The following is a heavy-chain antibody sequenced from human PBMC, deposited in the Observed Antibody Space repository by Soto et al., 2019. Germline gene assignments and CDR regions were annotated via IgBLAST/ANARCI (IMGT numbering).Heavy chain of an antibody. V-gene: IGHV1-69*13. J-gene: IGHJ5*02. CDR2: ISPSFGTA. CDR1: GYTFCRYG. D-gene: IGHD3-3*01. Sequence: SVKGSCKTSGYTFCRYGISWVRQAPGQGLEWMGGISPSFGTANYAQKFQGRVTVTADESTSTAYMELSSLRSEDTAVYYCARGSEVTIFGVVRWFDPWGQGTLVTVSS. CDR3: ARGSEVTIFGVVRWFDP.